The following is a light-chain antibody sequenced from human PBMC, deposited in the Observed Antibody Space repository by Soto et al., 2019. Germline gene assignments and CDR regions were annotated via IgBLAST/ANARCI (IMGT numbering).Light chain of an antibody. Sequence: QSVLTQPPSVSGAPGQRVTISCTGSSSNIGAGYDGHWYQQLPGTAPKLLIYGNSNRPSGVPDRFSGSKSGTSASLAITGLQAEDEADYYCQSYDSSLSAPVVFGGGTKLTVL. CDR1: SSNIGAGYD. CDR3: QSYDSSLSAPVV. CDR2: GNS. V-gene: IGLV1-40*01. J-gene: IGLJ2*01.